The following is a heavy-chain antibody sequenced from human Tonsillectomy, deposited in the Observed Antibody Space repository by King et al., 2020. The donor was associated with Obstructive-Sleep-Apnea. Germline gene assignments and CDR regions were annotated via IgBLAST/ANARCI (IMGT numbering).Heavy chain of an antibody. Sequence: QLQESGPGLGKPSETLSLTCTVSGGSISSSSYYWAWIRQPPGKGLEWSGNIYFSGRTYYNPSLNSRVSHSIDTSQNQFSLKLSSVTAADTAVDYCAGHYPEVVVVAATAYYFDYWGQGTLVTVSS. CDR2: IYFSGRT. D-gene: IGHD2-15*01. CDR1: GGSISSSSYY. J-gene: IGHJ4*02. CDR3: AGHYPEVVVVAATAYYFDY. V-gene: IGHV4-39*07.